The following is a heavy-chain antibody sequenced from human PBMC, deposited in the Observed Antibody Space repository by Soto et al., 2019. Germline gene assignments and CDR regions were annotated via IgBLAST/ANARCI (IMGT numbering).Heavy chain of an antibody. CDR1: GGSVSSGGNY. V-gene: IGHV4-39*01. CDR2: VHDTGTT. J-gene: IGHJ4*02. CDR3: ARGLSSPSAAGV. D-gene: IGHD6-6*01. Sequence: QLQLQESGPGLVKPSETLSLTCAVSGGSVSSGGNYWGGIRQSPGKGLEWIGSVHDTGTTHYNPSLTSRVTISVDTSKNQFSLNVNSVTAADTAVYYCARGLSSPSAAGVWGQGTLVTVFS.